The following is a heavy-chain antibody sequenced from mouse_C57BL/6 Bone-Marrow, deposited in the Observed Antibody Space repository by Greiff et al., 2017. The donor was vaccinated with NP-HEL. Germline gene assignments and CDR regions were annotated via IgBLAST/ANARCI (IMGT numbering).Heavy chain of an antibody. Sequence: EVKLVESEGGLVQPGSSMKLSCTASGFTFSDYYMAWVRQVPEKGLEWVANINYDGSSTYYLDSLKSRFIISRDNAKNILYLQMSSLKSEDTATYYCARDRELAYFDYWGQGTTLTVSS. D-gene: IGHD4-1*01. V-gene: IGHV5-16*01. CDR2: INYDGSST. J-gene: IGHJ2*01. CDR1: GFTFSDYY. CDR3: ARDRELAYFDY.